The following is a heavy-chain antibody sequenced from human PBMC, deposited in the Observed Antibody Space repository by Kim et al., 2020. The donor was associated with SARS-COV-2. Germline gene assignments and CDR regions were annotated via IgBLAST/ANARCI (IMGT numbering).Heavy chain of an antibody. CDR1: GFTFSIYA. CDR2: INSNGNGM. CDR3: ARELAGRHDLDY. J-gene: IGHJ4*02. V-gene: IGHV3-21*01. Sequence: GGSLRLSCLTSGFTFSIYAMNWVRQAPGKGLEWVSSINSNGNGMYYADSVKGRFTISRDNAKNSLYLQMSSLRAEDTAVYYCARELAGRHDLDYWGQGTLVTVSS. D-gene: IGHD6-6*01.